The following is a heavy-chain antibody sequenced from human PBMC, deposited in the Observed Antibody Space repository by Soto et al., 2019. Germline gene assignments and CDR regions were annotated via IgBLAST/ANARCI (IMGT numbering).Heavy chain of an antibody. J-gene: IGHJ5*02. D-gene: IGHD6-13*01. CDR1: GGSITSSDW. V-gene: IGHV4-4*02. Sequence: QVQLQESGPGLVKPSGTLSLTCAVSGGSITSSDWWSWVRQSPGKGLEWIGETSHRGSTTYNQSLKSRVTISVDKSKNQFALNLASVTAADTAVYYCGRDGHSSGWSWGQGTLVTVSS. CDR3: GRDGHSSGWS. CDR2: TSHRGST.